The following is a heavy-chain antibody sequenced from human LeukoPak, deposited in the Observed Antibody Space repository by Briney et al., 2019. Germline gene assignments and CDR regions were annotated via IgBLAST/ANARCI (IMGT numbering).Heavy chain of an antibody. J-gene: IGHJ4*02. CDR2: IYYSGST. CDR1: GGSISSSSYY. Sequence: SETLSLTCTVSGGSISSSSYYWGWIRQPPGKGLEWIGSIYYSGSTYYNPSLKSRVTISVDTSKNQFSLRLSSVTAADTAVYYCARAVAGLFDYWGQGTLVTVSS. CDR3: ARAVAGLFDY. D-gene: IGHD6-19*01. V-gene: IGHV4-39*01.